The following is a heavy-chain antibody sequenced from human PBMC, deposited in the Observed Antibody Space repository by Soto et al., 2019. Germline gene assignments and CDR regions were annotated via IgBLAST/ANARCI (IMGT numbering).Heavy chain of an antibody. V-gene: IGHV3-30-3*01. CDR3: ARVRGEMATINGWCDP. D-gene: IGHD5-12*01. CDR1: GFTFSSYA. Sequence: PGGSLRLSCAASGFTFSSYAMHWVRQAPGKGLEWVAVISYDGSNKYYADSVKGRFTISRDNSKNTLYLQMNSLRAEDTAVYYCARVRGEMATINGWCDPSGKGTRVTVSS. CDR2: ISYDGSNK. J-gene: IGHJ5*02.